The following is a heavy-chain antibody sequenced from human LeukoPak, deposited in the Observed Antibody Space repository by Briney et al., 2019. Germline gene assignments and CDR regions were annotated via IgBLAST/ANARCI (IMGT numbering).Heavy chain of an antibody. J-gene: IGHJ4*02. CDR3: ARGACYYDSSGYPTVY. CDR1: GGTFSSYA. D-gene: IGHD3-22*01. Sequence: SVKVSCKASGGTFSSYAISWLRQAPGQGLEWMGRIIPIFGTANYAQKFQGRVTITTDESTSTAYMELSSLRSEDTAVYYCARGACYYDSSGYPTVYWGQGTLVTVSS. V-gene: IGHV1-69*05. CDR2: IIPIFGTA.